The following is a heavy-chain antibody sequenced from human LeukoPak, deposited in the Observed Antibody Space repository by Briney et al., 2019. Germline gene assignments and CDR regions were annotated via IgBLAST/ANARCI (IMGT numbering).Heavy chain of an antibody. D-gene: IGHD3-22*01. Sequence: GGSLRLSCAASGFTFSSYAMSWVRQAPGKGLEWVAFIRYDGSNKYYADSVKGRFTISRDNSKNTLYLQMNSLRAEDTAVYYCAKDLYYYDSSGYYRLDYWGQGTLVTVSS. CDR2: IRYDGSNK. CDR3: AKDLYYYDSSGYYRLDY. V-gene: IGHV3-30*02. CDR1: GFTFSSYA. J-gene: IGHJ4*02.